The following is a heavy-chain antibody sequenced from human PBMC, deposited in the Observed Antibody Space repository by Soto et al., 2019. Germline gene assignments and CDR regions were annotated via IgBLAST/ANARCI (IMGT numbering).Heavy chain of an antibody. V-gene: IGHV4-31*03. J-gene: IGHJ4*02. Sequence: PSETLSLTCTVSGGSISSGGYYWSWIRQHPGKGLEWIGYILDSGTTYYNPSPKSRATISGDTSKNQFSLKLTSVTAADTAVYYCAREVPTPCYFDYWGQGTLVTVSS. CDR3: AREVPTPCYFDY. CDR2: ILDSGTT. CDR1: GGSISSGGYY. D-gene: IGHD1-1*01.